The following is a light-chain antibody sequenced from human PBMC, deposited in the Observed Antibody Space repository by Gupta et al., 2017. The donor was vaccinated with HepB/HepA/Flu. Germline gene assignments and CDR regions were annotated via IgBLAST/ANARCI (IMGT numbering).Light chain of an antibody. J-gene: IGKJ1*01. CDR1: QTINKY. Sequence: DIQMTQSPSYLSASLGDKVTITCRASQTINKYLNWYQQRPGKAPTLLIYSTSNLQSGVPSRFSGSGSGTDFTLTITSLQPEDFATYYCQQSYGTLWTFGQGTKVEIK. CDR3: QQSYGTLWT. V-gene: IGKV1-39*01. CDR2: STS.